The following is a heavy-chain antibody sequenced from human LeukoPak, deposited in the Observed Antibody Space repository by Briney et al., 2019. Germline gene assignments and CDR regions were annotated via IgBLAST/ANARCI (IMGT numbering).Heavy chain of an antibody. CDR1: GGSISSYY. V-gene: IGHV4-4*09. D-gene: IGHD3-16*01. CDR3: ARQSHVWGPYY. J-gene: IGHJ4*02. Sequence: SETLSLTCTVSGGSISSYYWSWIRQPPGKGLGWIGYIYTSGSTNYNPSLKSRVTIPVDTSKNQFSLKLSSVTAADTAVYYCARQSHVWGPYYWGQGTLVTVSS. CDR2: IYTSGST.